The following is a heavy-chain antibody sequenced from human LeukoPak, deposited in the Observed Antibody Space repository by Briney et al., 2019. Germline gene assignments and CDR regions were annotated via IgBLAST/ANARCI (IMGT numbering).Heavy chain of an antibody. D-gene: IGHD6-19*01. CDR1: GGTFSSYA. V-gene: IGHV1-69*13. CDR3: ARDRAVAGSYYFDY. CDR2: IIPIFGTA. Sequence: SVKVSCKASGGTFSSYAISWVRQAPGQGLEWMGGIIPIFGTASYAQKFQGRVTITADESTSTAYMELSSLRSEDTAVYYCARDRAVAGSYYFDYWGQGTLVTVSS. J-gene: IGHJ4*02.